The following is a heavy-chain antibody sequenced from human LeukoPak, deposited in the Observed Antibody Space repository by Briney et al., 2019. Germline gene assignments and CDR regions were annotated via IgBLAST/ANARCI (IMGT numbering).Heavy chain of an antibody. CDR1: VGTFSSDA. J-gene: IGHJ3*02. CDR3: ARNRHYDFWSGRSDAFDI. V-gene: IGHV1-69*05. D-gene: IGHD3-3*01. CDR2: IIPISGTA. Sequence: SVKVSCKASVGTFSSDAISWGRQAPGQGLEWMGGIIPISGTANSAQKFQGRVTITTDESTSTAYMELSSLRSEDTAVYYCARNRHYDFWSGRSDAFDIWGQGTMVTVSS.